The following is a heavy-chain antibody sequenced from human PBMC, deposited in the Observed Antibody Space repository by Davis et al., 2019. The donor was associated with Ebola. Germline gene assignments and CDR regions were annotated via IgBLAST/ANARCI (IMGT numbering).Heavy chain of an antibody. J-gene: IGHJ6*02. V-gene: IGHV3-33*01. CDR1: GFTFSSYG. CDR3: ARFMITFGGVIDYYGMDV. D-gene: IGHD3-16*02. CDR2: IWYDGSNK. Sequence: GGSLRLSCAASGFTFSSYGMHWVRQAPGKGLEWVAVIWYDGSNKYYADSVKGRFTISRDNSKNTLYLQMNSLRAEDTAVYYCARFMITFGGVIDYYGMDVWGQGTTVTVSS.